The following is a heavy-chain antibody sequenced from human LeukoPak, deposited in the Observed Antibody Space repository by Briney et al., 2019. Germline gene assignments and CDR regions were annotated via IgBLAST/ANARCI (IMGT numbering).Heavy chain of an antibody. J-gene: IGHJ4*02. CDR2: TSGGGTNM. V-gene: IGHV3-48*03. D-gene: IGHD4-23*01. CDR3: ARGPNYGGKLDY. CDR1: GFTFSSYE. Sequence: GGSLRLSCVASGFTFSSYEMNWVRQAPGKGLEWVSYTSGGGTNMYHADSVKGRFTISRDNAKNSLYLQMNNLRADDTAVYYCARGPNYGGKLDYWGQGTLVTVSS.